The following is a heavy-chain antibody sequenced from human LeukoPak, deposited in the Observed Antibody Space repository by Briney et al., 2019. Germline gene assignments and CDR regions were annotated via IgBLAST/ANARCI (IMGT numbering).Heavy chain of an antibody. CDR3: AKGSKETDAFDI. CDR2: ISGSGGST. V-gene: IGHV3-23*01. Sequence: SGGSLRLSCAASGFTFSSYAMSWVRQAPGKGLEWVSAISGSGGSTYYADSVKGRFTISRDNSKNTLYLQMNSLRAEDTAVYYCAKGSKETDAFDIWGQGTMVTVSS. J-gene: IGHJ3*02. D-gene: IGHD5-24*01. CDR1: GFTFSSYA.